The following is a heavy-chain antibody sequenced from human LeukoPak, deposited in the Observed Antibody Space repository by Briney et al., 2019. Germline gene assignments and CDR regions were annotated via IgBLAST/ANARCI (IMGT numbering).Heavy chain of an antibody. CDR3: AGTLIQLWLRDYYYYGMDV. D-gene: IGHD5-18*01. V-gene: IGHV1-69*13. CDR2: IIPIFGTA. CDR1: GGTFISYA. Sequence: ASVKVSCKASGGTFISYAISWVRQAPGQGLEWMGGIIPIFGTANYAQKFQGRVTITADESTSTAYMELSSLRSEDTAVYYCAGTLIQLWLRDYYYYGMDVWGQGTTVTVSS. J-gene: IGHJ6*02.